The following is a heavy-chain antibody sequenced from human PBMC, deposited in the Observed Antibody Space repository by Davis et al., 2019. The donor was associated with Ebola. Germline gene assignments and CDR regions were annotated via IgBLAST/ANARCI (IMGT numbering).Heavy chain of an antibody. Sequence: PSETLSLTCTVSGGSMSGYSWSWIRQPAGKGLEWIGHIYTTGTTTYNPSLKSRVTMSVDTSQNQVSLNLSSVTAADTAVYYCAREGNYYYNAMDVWGQGTTITVSS. CDR1: GGSMSGYS. CDR3: AREGNYYYNAMDV. J-gene: IGHJ6*02. CDR2: IYTTGTT. V-gene: IGHV4-4*07.